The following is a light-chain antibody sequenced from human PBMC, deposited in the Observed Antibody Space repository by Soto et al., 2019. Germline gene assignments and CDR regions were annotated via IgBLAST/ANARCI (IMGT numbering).Light chain of an antibody. CDR3: QQYDNLSIT. V-gene: IGKV1-33*01. J-gene: IGKJ5*01. Sequence: DIQMTQSPSSLSAYVGDRVTITCQASQDISNYLNWYQQKPGKAPKLLIYDASNLETGVPSRFSGSGSGTDFTFTISSLQPEDIATYYCQQYDNLSITFGQGTRLEI. CDR1: QDISNY. CDR2: DAS.